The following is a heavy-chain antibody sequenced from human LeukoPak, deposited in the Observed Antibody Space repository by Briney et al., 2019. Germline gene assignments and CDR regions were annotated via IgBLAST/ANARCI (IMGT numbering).Heavy chain of an antibody. CDR2: INYDSGGT. CDR1: GYAFTNFY. V-gene: IGHV1-2*02. Sequence: GASVKASCKASGYAFTNFYIHWVRQAPGEGLEWTGWINYDSGGTNHAQKFQDRVTMTRDMSISTVYMEVRGLTSDDTAMYFCVRDANNRDGHGFYSFDDWGQGTLVAVSS. CDR3: VRDANNRDGHGFYSFDD. D-gene: IGHD1/OR15-1a*01. J-gene: IGHJ4*02.